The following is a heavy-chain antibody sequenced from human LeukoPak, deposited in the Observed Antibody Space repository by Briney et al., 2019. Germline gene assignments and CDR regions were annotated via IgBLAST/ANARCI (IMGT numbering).Heavy chain of an antibody. V-gene: IGHV4-61*02. CDR2: IYTSGST. Sequence: SQTLSLTCTVSGGSISSGSYYWSWIRQPAGKGLEWIGRIYTSGSTNYNPSLKSRVTISVDTSKNQFSLKLSSVTAADTAVYYCARVVVVAANWFDPWGQGTLVTVSS. CDR3: ARVVVVAANWFDP. J-gene: IGHJ5*02. CDR1: GGSISSGSYY. D-gene: IGHD2-15*01.